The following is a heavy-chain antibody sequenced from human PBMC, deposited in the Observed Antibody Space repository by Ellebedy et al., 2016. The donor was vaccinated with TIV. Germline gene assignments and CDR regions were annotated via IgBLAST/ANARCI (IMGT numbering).Heavy chain of an antibody. Sequence: GESPKISCAASGFTFSNYGMHWVRQAPGKGLEWVAWYDGSNKYYADSVKGRFSISRDNSKNTLYLQMNSLRAEDTAVYYCARQYSSGWPMSWGQGTLVTVSS. CDR1: GFTFSNYG. CDR2: WYDGSNK. D-gene: IGHD6-19*01. J-gene: IGHJ4*02. CDR3: ARQYSSGWPMS. V-gene: IGHV3-33*01.